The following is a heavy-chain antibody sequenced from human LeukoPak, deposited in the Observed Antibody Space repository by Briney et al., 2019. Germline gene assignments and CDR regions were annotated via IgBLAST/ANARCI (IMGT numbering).Heavy chain of an antibody. Sequence: SETLSLTCTVSGGSISSYYWSWIRQPPGKGLEWIGYIYYSGSTNYNPSLKSRVTISVDTSKNQFSLKLSSVTAADTAVYYCARHPSDYGDYSRPFDPWGQGTLVTVSS. J-gene: IGHJ5*02. CDR2: IYYSGST. V-gene: IGHV4-59*01. D-gene: IGHD4-17*01. CDR3: ARHPSDYGDYSRPFDP. CDR1: GGSISSYY.